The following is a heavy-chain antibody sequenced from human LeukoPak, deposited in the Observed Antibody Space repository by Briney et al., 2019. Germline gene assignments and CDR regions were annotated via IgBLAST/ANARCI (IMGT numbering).Heavy chain of an antibody. V-gene: IGHV1-8*01. CDR2: MNPNSGNT. J-gene: IGHJ4*02. CDR3: AREAPMVRGVYTFDY. D-gene: IGHD3-10*01. Sequence: ASVKVSCKASGYTFTSYDINWVRQATGQGLEWMGWMNPNSGNTGYAQKFQGRVTITADESTSTAYMELSSLRSEDTAVYYCAREAPMVRGVYTFDYWGQGTLVTVSS. CDR1: GYTFTSYD.